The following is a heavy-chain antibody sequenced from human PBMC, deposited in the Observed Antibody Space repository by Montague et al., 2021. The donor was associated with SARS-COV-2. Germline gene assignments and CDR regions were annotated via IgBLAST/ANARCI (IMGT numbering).Heavy chain of an antibody. D-gene: IGHD6-13*01. V-gene: IGHV4-4*07. CDR1: GDSISYFY. Sequence: SETLSLTCTVSGDSISYFYWSWIRQPAGKGLEWIGRVSASGSTNYNPSLNSRVTMSVDTPKKQFSLRLSPVTAADTAVYYCARDVVAAPGTFDYWGQGTLVTVPS. CDR3: ARDVVAAPGTFDY. CDR2: VSASGST. J-gene: IGHJ4*02.